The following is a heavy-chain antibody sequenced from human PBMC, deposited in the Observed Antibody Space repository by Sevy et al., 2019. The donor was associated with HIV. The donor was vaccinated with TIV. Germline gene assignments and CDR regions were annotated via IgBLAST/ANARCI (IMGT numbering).Heavy chain of an antibody. CDR3: AGDLREYYYGSGRSEFDP. V-gene: IGHV3-11*06. D-gene: IGHD3-10*01. Sequence: GGSLRLSCAASGFTFSDYYMSWIRQAPGKGLEWVSYISSSSSYTNYADSVKGRFTISRDNDKNSQYLQMNSLRAEDTAVYYGAGDLREYYYGSGRSEFDPWGQGTLVTVSS. CDR1: GFTFSDYY. CDR2: ISSSSSYT. J-gene: IGHJ5*02.